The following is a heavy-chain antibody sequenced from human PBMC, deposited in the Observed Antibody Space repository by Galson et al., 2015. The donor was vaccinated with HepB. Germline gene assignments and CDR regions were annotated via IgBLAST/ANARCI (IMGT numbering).Heavy chain of an antibody. CDR3: ARDGAAAPPDC. J-gene: IGHJ4*02. CDR1: GFSFRDYA. Sequence: SLRLSCATSGFSFRDYAMNWFRQAPGKGLEWVGFIRSKPYGGTTQYVASVKGRFTISRDDSKSIAYLQMDSLRVEDTAVYYCARDGAAAPPDCWGQGTLVTVSS. CDR2: IRSKPYGGTT. V-gene: IGHV3-49*03.